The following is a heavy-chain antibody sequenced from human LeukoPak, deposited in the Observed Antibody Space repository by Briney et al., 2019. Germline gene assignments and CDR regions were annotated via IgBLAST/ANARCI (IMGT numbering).Heavy chain of an antibody. CDR1: GFTFSSYW. D-gene: IGHD1-1*01. Sequence: PGGSLRLSCAASGFTFSSYWMSWVRQAPGKGLEWVANIKQDGSEKYYVDSVKGRFTISRDNAKNSLYLQMNSLRAEDTAVYYCARDNPWNYYYYYMDVWGKGTTVTVSS. CDR3: ARDNPWNYYYYYMDV. J-gene: IGHJ6*03. CDR2: IKQDGSEK. V-gene: IGHV3-7*01.